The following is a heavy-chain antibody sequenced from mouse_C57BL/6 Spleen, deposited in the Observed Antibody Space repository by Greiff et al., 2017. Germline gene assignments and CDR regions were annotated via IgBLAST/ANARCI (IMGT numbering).Heavy chain of an antibody. CDR1: GYAFSSSW. CDR2: IYPGDGDT. CDR3: ARGLTGGYFDY. V-gene: IGHV1-82*01. D-gene: IGHD4-1*01. Sequence: VQLQQSGPELVKPGASVKISCKASGYAFSSSWMNWVKQRPGKGLEWIGRIYPGDGDTNYNGKFKGKATLTADKSSSTAYMQLSSLTSEDSAVYFCARGLTGGYFDYWGQGTTLTVSS. J-gene: IGHJ2*01.